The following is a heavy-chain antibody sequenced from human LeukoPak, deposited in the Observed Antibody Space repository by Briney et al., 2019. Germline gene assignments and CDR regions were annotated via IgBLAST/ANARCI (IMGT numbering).Heavy chain of an antibody. J-gene: IGHJ6*03. CDR3: AATGYYGSGSPQAYYYYMDV. D-gene: IGHD3-10*01. Sequence: ASVKVSCKASGYTFTGYYMHWVRQAPGQGLEWMGWINPNSGGTNYAQKFQGRVTMTRDTSISTAYMELSRLRSDDTAVYYCAATGYYGSGSPQAYYYYMDVWGKGTTVTVSS. V-gene: IGHV1-2*02. CDR2: INPNSGGT. CDR1: GYTFTGYY.